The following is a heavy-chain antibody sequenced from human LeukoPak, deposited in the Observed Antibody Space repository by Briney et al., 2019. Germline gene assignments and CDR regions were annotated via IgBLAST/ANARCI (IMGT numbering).Heavy chain of an antibody. Sequence: ASVKVSCKASGYTFTSYYMHWVRQAPGQGLEWMGIINPSGGSTSYAQKFQGRVTMTRDTSTSTVYMELSSLRSEDTAVYYCARDLYDSAHYYYMDVWGKGTTVTISS. V-gene: IGHV1-46*01. D-gene: IGHD3-22*01. CDR2: INPSGGST. J-gene: IGHJ6*03. CDR1: GYTFTSYY. CDR3: ARDLYDSAHYYYMDV.